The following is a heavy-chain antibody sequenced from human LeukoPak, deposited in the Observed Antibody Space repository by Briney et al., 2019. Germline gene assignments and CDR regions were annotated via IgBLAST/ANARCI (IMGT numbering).Heavy chain of an antibody. D-gene: IGHD1-26*01. CDR1: GYTFTVYF. CDR3: AKIGSSHDFDY. V-gene: IGHV1-2*06. J-gene: IGHJ4*02. Sequence: ASLTVSCTASGYTFTVYFIHWVRQAPGQGLEWMGRINPNSGATDYVQKFQGRVTMTRDTSISTAYMELSSLKSDDTAVYYCAKIGSSHDFDYWGQGTLITVSS. CDR2: INPNSGAT.